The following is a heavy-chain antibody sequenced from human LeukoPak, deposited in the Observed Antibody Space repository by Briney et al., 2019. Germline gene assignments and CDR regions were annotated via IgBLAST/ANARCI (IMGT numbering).Heavy chain of an antibody. CDR3: ARHGWSGSSWYKGPPAAAFDI. J-gene: IGHJ3*02. V-gene: IGHV4-59*05. D-gene: IGHD6-13*01. Sequence: PSETLSLTCTVSGGSISSYYWSWIRQPPGKGLEWIGSIYYSGSTYYNPSLKSRVTISVDTSKNQFSLKLSSVTAADTAVYYCARHGWSGSSWYKGPPAAAFDIWGQGTMVTVSS. CDR1: GGSISSYY. CDR2: IYYSGST.